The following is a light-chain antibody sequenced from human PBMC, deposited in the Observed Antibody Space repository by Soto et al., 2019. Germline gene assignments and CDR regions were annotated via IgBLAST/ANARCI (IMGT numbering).Light chain of an antibody. J-gene: IGKJ5*01. V-gene: IGKV1-9*01. CDR2: AAS. CDR3: QQLNSYPPT. CDR1: QGISSY. Sequence: IQLTQSPSSLSASVGDRVTITCRASQGISSYLAWYQQKPGKAPKLLIYAASTLQSGVPSRFSGSGSGTEFTLTISSLQSEDCATYYCQQLNSYPPTFGQGTRLEIK.